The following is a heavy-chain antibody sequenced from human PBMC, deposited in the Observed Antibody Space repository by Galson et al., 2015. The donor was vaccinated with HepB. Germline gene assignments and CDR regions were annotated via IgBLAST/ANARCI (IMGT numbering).Heavy chain of an antibody. J-gene: IGHJ3*02. D-gene: IGHD3-22*01. CDR1: GFTFSSYA. V-gene: IGHV3-30*04. CDR2: ISYDGSNK. CDR3: ATDYYDSSGYYFDAFDI. Sequence: SLRLSCAASGFTFSSYAMHWVRQAPGKGLEWVAVISYDGSNKYYADSVKGRFTISRDNSKNTLYLQMNSLRAEDTAVYYCATDYYDSSGYYFDAFDIWGQGTMVTVSS.